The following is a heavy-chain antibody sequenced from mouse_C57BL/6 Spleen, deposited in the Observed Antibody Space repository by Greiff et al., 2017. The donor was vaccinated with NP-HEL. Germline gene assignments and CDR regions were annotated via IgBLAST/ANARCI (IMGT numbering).Heavy chain of an antibody. CDR3: ARLDWEGAMDY. J-gene: IGHJ4*01. CDR1: GYTFTDYN. V-gene: IGHV1-18*01. Sequence: EVQLQQSGPELVKPGASVKIPCKASGYTFTDYNMDWVKQSHGKSLEWIGDINPNTGGTIYNQKFTGKATLTVDKYSSTAYMELRSLTSEDTSVYYCARLDWEGAMDYWGQGTAVTVSS. D-gene: IGHD4-1*01. CDR2: INPNTGGT.